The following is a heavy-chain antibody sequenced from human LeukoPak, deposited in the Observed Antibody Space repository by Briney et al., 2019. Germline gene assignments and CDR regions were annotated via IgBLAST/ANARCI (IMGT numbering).Heavy chain of an antibody. V-gene: IGHV3-30*02. CDR3: VQEGPRGLAFDI. J-gene: IGHJ3*02. CDR2: IRHDGTTK. Sequence: GGSLRLSCVASGFTFNTYSFPWVRQAPGKGLEWVAIIRHDGTTKYRSDSVRGRFTVSRDNSRNTLYLQMNSLRAEDTAVYYCVQEGPRGLAFDIWGQGTKVTVSS. CDR1: GFTFNTYS.